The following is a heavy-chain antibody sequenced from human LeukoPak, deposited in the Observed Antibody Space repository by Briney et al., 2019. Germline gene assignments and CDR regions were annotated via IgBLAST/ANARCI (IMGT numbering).Heavy chain of an antibody. CDR1: GYTFTTYY. V-gene: IGHV1-46*01. D-gene: IGHD6-19*01. Sequence: ASAKVSCKASGYTFTTYYMHWVRQAPGQGLEWMGIINSSGGSTSYAQNFQDRVTMTRDTSTSTVYMELSSLRSEDTAVYYCARQTVAVPGGFDYWGPGTLVTVSS. J-gene: IGHJ4*02. CDR2: INSSGGST. CDR3: ARQTVAVPGGFDY.